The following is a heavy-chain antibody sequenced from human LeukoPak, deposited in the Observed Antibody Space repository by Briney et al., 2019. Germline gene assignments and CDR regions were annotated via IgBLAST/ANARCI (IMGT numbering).Heavy chain of an antibody. CDR3: ARGLRRIAGHHDAFDI. CDR1: GFTFSSYS. Sequence: PGGSLRLSCAASGFTFSSYSMNWVRQAPGKGLEWVSSISGSSSYIYYADSVKGRFTISRDNAKNSLYLQMNSLRAEDTAVYYCARGLRRIAGHHDAFDIWGQGTMVTVSS. CDR2: ISGSSSYI. D-gene: IGHD6-13*01. V-gene: IGHV3-21*01. J-gene: IGHJ3*02.